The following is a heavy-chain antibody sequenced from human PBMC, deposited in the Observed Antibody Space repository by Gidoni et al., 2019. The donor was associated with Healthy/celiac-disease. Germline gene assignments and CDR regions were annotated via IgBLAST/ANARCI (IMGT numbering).Heavy chain of an antibody. Sequence: EVKLVESGGGLVQPGLSMRLSCTASGFTFCYYALSWFRQAPGKGLGWVGFIRSKAYVWTTEYAASVKGRFTISRDDSKSIAYLQMNSLKTEDTAVYYCTRGASGYYNWFDPWGQGTLVTVSS. CDR1: GFTFCYYA. J-gene: IGHJ5*02. V-gene: IGHV3-49*03. CDR3: TRGASGYYNWFDP. CDR2: IRSKAYVWTT. D-gene: IGHD6-13*01.